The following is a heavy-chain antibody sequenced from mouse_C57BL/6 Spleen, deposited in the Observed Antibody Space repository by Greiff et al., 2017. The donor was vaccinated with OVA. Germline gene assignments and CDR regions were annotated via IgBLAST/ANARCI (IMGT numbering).Heavy chain of an antibody. Sequence: QVQLQQPGAELVKPGASVKMSCKASGYTFTSYWITWVKQRPGQGLEWIGDIYPGSGSTNSNEKFKSKATLTVDPSSSKAYMQLSSLTSEDSASYYCARSQRDYFDYWGQGTTLTVSS. CDR1: GYTFTSYW. J-gene: IGHJ2*01. CDR3: ARSQRDYFDY. V-gene: IGHV1-55*01. CDR2: IYPGSGST.